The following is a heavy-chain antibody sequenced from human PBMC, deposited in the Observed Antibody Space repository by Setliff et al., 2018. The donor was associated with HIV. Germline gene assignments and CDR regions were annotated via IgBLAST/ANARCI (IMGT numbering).Heavy chain of an antibody. CDR3: ARGLARRV. Sequence: PSETLSLTCAVYGGSFSDYYWSWIRQPPGKGLEWIGEINHRGRTIQSPSLGSRVTISIDTSKNQFSLNPSSVNAAVTAVYYCARGLARRVWGQGTLVTVS. D-gene: IGHD5-12*01. CDR2: INHRGRT. J-gene: IGHJ4*02. CDR1: GGSFSDYY. V-gene: IGHV4-34*01.